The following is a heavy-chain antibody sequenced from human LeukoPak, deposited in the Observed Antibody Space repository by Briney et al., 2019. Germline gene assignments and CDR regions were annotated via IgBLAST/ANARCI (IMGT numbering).Heavy chain of an antibody. CDR2: IYYSGST. D-gene: IGHD5-18*01. J-gene: IGHJ4*02. Sequence: SETLSLTCTVSGGSISSGSYYWSWIRQPPGKGLEWIGYIYYSGSTNYNPSLKSRFTISVDTSKNQFSLKLSSVTAADTAVYYWARDNIDSYGPYFDYWGQGTLVTVSS. CDR1: GGSISSGSYY. CDR3: ARDNIDSYGPYFDY. V-gene: IGHV4-61*01.